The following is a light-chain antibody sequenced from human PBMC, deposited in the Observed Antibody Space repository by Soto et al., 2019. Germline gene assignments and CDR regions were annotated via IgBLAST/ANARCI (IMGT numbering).Light chain of an antibody. CDR2: GAS. V-gene: IGKV3-20*01. J-gene: IGKJ1*01. Sequence: EIVLTQSPATRSLSPGERATLSCRTSQSVSSNYLAWYQQKPAQAPGLLIYGASSRATGIPDRFSGSGSRTDFTLTISRLEPEDLAVYYCQQYGTSHRTFGQGTKVDIK. CDR3: QQYGTSHRT. CDR1: QSVSSNY.